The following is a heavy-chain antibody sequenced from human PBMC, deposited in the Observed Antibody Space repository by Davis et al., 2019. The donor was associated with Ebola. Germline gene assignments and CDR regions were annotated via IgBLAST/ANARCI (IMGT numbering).Heavy chain of an antibody. CDR2: ISSSSSTI. D-gene: IGHD3-10*01. V-gene: IGHV3-48*02. Sequence: GESLKISCAASGFTFSSYSMNWVRQAPGKGLEWVSYISSSSSTIYYADSVKGRFTISRDNAKNSLYLQMNSLRDEDTAVYYCAYLRDYYGSGSPAYWGQGTLVTVSS. CDR3: AYLRDYYGSGSPAY. CDR1: GFTFSSYS. J-gene: IGHJ4*02.